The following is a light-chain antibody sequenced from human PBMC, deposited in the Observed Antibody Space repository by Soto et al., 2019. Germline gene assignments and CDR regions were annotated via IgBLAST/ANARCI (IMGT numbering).Light chain of an antibody. J-gene: IGLJ1*01. V-gene: IGLV2-11*01. CDR3: CSYAGSPYV. CDR2: DVS. Sequence: QSVLTQPRSVSGSPGQSVTISCTGTSSDVGGYNYVSWYQQHPGKAPKLMIYDVSERPSGVPDRFSGSKSGNTASLTISGLQAEDEVDYYCCSYAGSPYVFGTGTKVTVL. CDR1: SSDVGGYNY.